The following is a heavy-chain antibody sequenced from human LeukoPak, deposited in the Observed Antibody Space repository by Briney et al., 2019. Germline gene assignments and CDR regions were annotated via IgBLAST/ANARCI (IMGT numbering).Heavy chain of an antibody. CDR3: ARAPTRYGSGSADYYYYGMDV. CDR2: IHHGGST. J-gene: IGHJ6*04. V-gene: IGHV4-30-2*01. CDR1: GGSISSGGYS. D-gene: IGHD3-10*01. Sequence: TTSQTLSLTRAVSGGSISSGGYSWSWIRQPPGKGLEWIGYIHHGGSTSYNPSLRSRLTISVDRSKNQFSLKLSSMTAADTAVYYCARAPTRYGSGSADYYYYGMDVWGKGTTVTVSS.